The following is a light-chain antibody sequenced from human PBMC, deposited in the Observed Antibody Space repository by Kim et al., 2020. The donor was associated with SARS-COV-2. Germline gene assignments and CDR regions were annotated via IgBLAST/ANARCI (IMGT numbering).Light chain of an antibody. CDR1: SLRNYY. Sequence: SSELTQDPAVSVALGQTVRLTCQGDSLRNYYATWXQQRPGQAPTLVLYGKYDRPSGIPDRFSGSASGNTASLTITGAQAEDEGDYYCSSRDSTGDHVVFG. J-gene: IGLJ3*02. CDR2: GKY. CDR3: SSRDSTGDHVV. V-gene: IGLV3-19*01.